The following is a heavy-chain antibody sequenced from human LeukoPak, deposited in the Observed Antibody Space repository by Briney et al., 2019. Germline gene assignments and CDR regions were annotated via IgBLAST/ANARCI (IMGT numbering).Heavy chain of an antibody. Sequence: KPSETLSLTCTVSGGSISSYYWSWIRQSPGGGLEWLGYIYYSGSTNYNPSLKSRVTMSVDTSKNQFSLKLSSVTAADTAMYYCARDRYYDSSGYSYYFDYWGQGTLVTVSS. CDR1: GGSISSYY. CDR2: IYYSGST. V-gene: IGHV4-59*01. J-gene: IGHJ4*02. CDR3: ARDRYYDSSGYSYYFDY. D-gene: IGHD3-22*01.